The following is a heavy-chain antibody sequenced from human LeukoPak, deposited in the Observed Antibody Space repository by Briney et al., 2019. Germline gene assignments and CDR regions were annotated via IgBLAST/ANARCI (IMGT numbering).Heavy chain of an antibody. D-gene: IGHD6-19*01. CDR2: ISGSGGST. CDR1: GFTFSGYA. CDR3: AKGPGKVAGVLYYFDY. Sequence: GGSLRLSCAASGFTFSGYAMSWVRQAPGKGLEWVSAISGSGGSTYYADSVKGRFTISRDNSKNTLYLQMNSLRAEDTAVYYCAKGPGKVAGVLYYFDYWGQGTLVTVSS. V-gene: IGHV3-23*01. J-gene: IGHJ4*02.